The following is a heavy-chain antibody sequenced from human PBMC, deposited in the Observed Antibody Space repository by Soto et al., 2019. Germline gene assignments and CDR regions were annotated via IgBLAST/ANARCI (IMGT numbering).Heavy chain of an antibody. CDR3: ARVSRVYWGSPYYFDY. V-gene: IGHV1-3*01. CDR2: INAGNGNT. J-gene: IGHJ4*02. CDR1: GYTFTSYA. D-gene: IGHD2-8*02. Sequence: QVQLVQSGAEVKKPGASVKVSCKASGYTFTSYAMHWVRKAPGQRLEWMGWINAGNGNTKYSQKFQGRVTITRDTSASTAYMELSSLRSEDTAVYYSARVSRVYWGSPYYFDYWGQGTLVTVSS.